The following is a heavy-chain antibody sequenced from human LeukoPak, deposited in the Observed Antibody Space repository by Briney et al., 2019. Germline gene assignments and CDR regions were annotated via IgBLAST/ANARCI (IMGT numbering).Heavy chain of an antibody. Sequence: GRSLRLSCAASRFTFSSYTMHWVRQAPGKGLEWVALISNDEKHKYYADSVKGRFTISRDNSKNTLYLQMNSLRAEDTAVYYCARDAQGGDGDFDFWGQGTLVTLSS. CDR2: ISNDEKHK. J-gene: IGHJ4*02. CDR3: ARDAQGGDGDFDF. D-gene: IGHD3-10*01. CDR1: RFTFSSYT. V-gene: IGHV3-30*04.